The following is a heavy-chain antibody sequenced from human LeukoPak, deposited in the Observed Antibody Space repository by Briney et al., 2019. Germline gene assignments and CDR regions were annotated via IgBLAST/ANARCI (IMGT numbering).Heavy chain of an antibody. CDR3: ARGGYSYSYVLRPIYY. D-gene: IGHD5-18*01. CDR1: GGSFSGYY. CDR2: INHSGST. Sequence: PSDPLSLNCAVYGGSFSGYYWSWIRQPPGKGLEWIGEINHSGSTNYNPSLKSRVTISVDPSSNQSSLKLSSVPAADTDVYYYARGGYSYSYVLRPIYYCGAGTLVT. J-gene: IGHJ4*02. V-gene: IGHV4-34*01.